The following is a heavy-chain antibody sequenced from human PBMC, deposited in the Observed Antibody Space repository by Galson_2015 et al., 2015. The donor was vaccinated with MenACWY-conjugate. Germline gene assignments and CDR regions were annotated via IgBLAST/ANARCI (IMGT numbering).Heavy chain of an antibody. CDR1: GYSFTNYW. CDR3: ARPLDCGGDCYWGYFDY. J-gene: IGHJ4*02. D-gene: IGHD2-21*02. Sequence: ESLKISCKGSGYSFTNYWIGWVRQMPGKGLEWMGIIYPGDSDTRYSPSFQGQVTISADKSISTAYLQWSSLKASDTAMYYCARPLDCGGDCYWGYFDYWGQGTLVTVSS. CDR2: IYPGDSDT. V-gene: IGHV5-51*01.